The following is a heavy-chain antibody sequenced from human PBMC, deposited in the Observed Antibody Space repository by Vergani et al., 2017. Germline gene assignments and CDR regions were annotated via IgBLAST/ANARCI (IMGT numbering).Heavy chain of an antibody. D-gene: IGHD3-22*01. CDR2: IIPIFGTA. V-gene: IGHV1-69*01. CDR3: ARVKYYYDSSGFTYYFDY. CDR1: GGTFSSYA. J-gene: IGHJ4*02. Sequence: QVQLVQSGAEVKKPGSSVKVSCKASGGTFSSYAISWVRQAPGQGLEWMGGIIPIFGTANYAQKFQGRVTITADESTSTAYMELSSLRSEDTAVYYCARVKYYYDSSGFTYYFDYWGQGTLVTVSS.